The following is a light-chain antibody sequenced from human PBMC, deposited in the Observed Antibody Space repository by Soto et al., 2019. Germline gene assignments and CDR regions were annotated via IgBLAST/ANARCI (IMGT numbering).Light chain of an antibody. CDR2: DVS. CDR1: SSDVGGYNY. V-gene: IGLV2-14*01. CDR3: SSYTGSSTLVV. J-gene: IGLJ2*01. Sequence: QSALTQPASVSGSPGQSITISCTGTSSDVGGYNYVSWYQQHPGKAPKLMIYDVSNRPSGVSNRFSGSKSGNTASLTISGLQAEDEADYYFSSYTGSSTLVVFGGGTKVTVL.